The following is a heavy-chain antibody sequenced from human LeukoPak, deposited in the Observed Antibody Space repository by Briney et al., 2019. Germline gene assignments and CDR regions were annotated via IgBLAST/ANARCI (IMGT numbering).Heavy chain of an antibody. Sequence: SQTLSLTCAISGDSVSSNSAAWNWIRQFPSRGLEWLGRTYYRSKWYNEYAVSVKSRITINPDTSKNQFSLQLNSVTPEDTAVYYCASRIVGTPDYFDYWGQGTLVTVSS. V-gene: IGHV6-1*01. D-gene: IGHD1-26*01. J-gene: IGHJ4*02. CDR3: ASRIVGTPDYFDY. CDR2: TYYRSKWYN. CDR1: GDSVSSNSAA.